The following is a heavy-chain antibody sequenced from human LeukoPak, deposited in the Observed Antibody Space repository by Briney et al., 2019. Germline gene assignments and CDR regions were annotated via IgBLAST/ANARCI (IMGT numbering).Heavy chain of an antibody. J-gene: IGHJ4*02. Sequence: PGGSLRLSCAASGFTFSDYYMSWIRQAPGRGLEWVSYISSSGSTIYYADSVKGRFTISRDNAKNSQYLQMNSLRAEDTAVYYCARDRYYYDSSGYDYWGQGTLVTVSS. CDR3: ARDRYYYDSSGYDY. CDR2: ISSSGSTI. V-gene: IGHV3-11*04. D-gene: IGHD3-22*01. CDR1: GFTFSDYY.